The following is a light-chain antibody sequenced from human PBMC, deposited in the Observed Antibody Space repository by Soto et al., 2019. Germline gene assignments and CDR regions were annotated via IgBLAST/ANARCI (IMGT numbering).Light chain of an antibody. Sequence: DSQMTQFPSTLSASVGDRVTITCRASQSISPWLAWYQQKPGKAPKILISKASTLQSGVPPRFSGSGSGTEFTLTISSRQPDDFATYYCQQYERYPMTFGGGTKVEIK. CDR2: KAS. J-gene: IGKJ4*01. CDR1: QSISPW. V-gene: IGKV1-5*03. CDR3: QQYERYPMT.